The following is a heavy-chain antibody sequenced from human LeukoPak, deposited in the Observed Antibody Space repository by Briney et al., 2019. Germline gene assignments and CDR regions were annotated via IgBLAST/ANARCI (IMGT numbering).Heavy chain of an antibody. CDR1: GFTFNKYG. CDR3: AKDFLDVTVAGTLDQ. V-gene: IGHV3-30*02. J-gene: IGHJ4*02. D-gene: IGHD6-19*01. CDR2: IRYDGGKT. Sequence: PGGSLRLSCAASGFTFNKYGIHWVSQAPGKGLEWVSFIRYDGGKTYYTASVKGRFSISRDNANNTVDLQMNSLRPEDTAVYYCAKDFLDVTVAGTLDQWGQGTLVIVSS.